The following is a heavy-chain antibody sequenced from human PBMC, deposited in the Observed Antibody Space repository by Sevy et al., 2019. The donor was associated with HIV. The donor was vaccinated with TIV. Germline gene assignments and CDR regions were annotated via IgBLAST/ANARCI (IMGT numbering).Heavy chain of an antibody. Sequence: GGSLRLSCAASGFTFSNYSMTWVRQAPGKGLEWISYISSSSRTIYNADSVKGRFTISRDNSKNTLYLQMNSLRAEDTAVYYCAKEPDLLLWFREPPDYWGQGTLVTVSS. CDR1: GFTFSNYS. CDR2: ISSSSRTI. J-gene: IGHJ4*02. CDR3: AKEPDLLLWFREPPDY. D-gene: IGHD3-10*01. V-gene: IGHV3-48*01.